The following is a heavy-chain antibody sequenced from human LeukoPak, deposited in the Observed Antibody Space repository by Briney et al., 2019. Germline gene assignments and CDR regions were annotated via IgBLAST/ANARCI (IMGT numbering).Heavy chain of an antibody. Sequence: PGGSLRLSCTASGFTFSNAWMNWVRQAPGKGLERVGRIKSKTDGGTTDYAAPVKGRFTISRDDSKNTLYLQMNSLKTEDTAVYYCSTTYYYDSSEGYWGQGTLVTVSS. J-gene: IGHJ4*02. CDR2: IKSKTDGGTT. CDR3: STTYYYDSSEGY. V-gene: IGHV3-15*07. D-gene: IGHD3-22*01. CDR1: GFTFSNAW.